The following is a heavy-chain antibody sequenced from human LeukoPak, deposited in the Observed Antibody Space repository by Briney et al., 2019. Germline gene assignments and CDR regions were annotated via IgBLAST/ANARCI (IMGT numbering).Heavy chain of an antibody. CDR2: ISGSGDNT. D-gene: IGHD2-2*01. J-gene: IGHJ6*04. Sequence: GGSLRLSCAASGFTFSSYAMSWVRQAPGKGLEWVSAISGSGDNTDYTDSVKGRSTISRDNSKNTLYLQMNSLRAEDTAVYYCAKKSCSSTSCYEDVWGKGTTVTVSS. CDR3: AKKSCSSTSCYEDV. V-gene: IGHV3-23*01. CDR1: GFTFSSYA.